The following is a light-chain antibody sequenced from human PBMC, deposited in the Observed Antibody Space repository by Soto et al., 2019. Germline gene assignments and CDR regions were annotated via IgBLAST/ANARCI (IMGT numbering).Light chain of an antibody. CDR2: RAS. J-gene: IGKJ5*01. V-gene: IGKV1-5*03. CDR3: QQYNSYALT. CDR1: RTVSNW. Sequence: IQMTLSPSTLSASLGDRVTISCRASRTVSNWLAWYQHQPGRAPRLLISRASTLESGVPPRFSGSGFGTEFTLTIDSLQPDDSGPYYCQQYNSYALTFGQGTRLEIK.